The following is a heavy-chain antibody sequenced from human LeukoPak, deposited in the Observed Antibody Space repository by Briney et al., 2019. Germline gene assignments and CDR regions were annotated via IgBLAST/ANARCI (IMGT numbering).Heavy chain of an antibody. J-gene: IGHJ3*02. CDR1: GGSISSYY. D-gene: IGHD3-10*01. CDR2: IYYSGST. V-gene: IGHV4-59*08. CDR3: ARHPIWFGDLGAFDI. Sequence: PSETLSLTCTVSGGSISSYYWSWIRQPPGKGLEWIGYIYYSGSTNYNPSLKSRVTISVDTSKNQFSLKLSSVTAADTAVYYCARHPIWFGDLGAFDIWGQGTMVTVSS.